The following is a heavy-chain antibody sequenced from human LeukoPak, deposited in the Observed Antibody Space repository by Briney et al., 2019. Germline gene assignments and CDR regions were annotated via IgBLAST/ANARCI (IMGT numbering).Heavy chain of an antibody. CDR2: ISSGGETT. Sequence: GGSLRLSCAASGFTFSAYAMSWVRQAPGKGLEWVSAISSGGETTYDADSVKGRFTISRDNSQNTLFLQMNGLRAEDTAVYHCAKKVSVTPTLYYFDSWGLGALVTVSS. D-gene: IGHD4-17*01. CDR1: GFTFSAYA. V-gene: IGHV3-23*01. CDR3: AKKVSVTPTLYYFDS. J-gene: IGHJ4*02.